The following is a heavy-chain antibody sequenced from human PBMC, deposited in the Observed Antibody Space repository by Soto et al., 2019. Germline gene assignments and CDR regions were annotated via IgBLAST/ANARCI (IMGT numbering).Heavy chain of an antibody. D-gene: IGHD6-6*01. Sequence: PSETLSLTCTVSGGSISSYYWSWIRQPPGKGLEWIGYIYYSGSTNYNPSLKSQVTISVDTSKNQFSLKLSSVTAADTAVYYCAKRHSSSSYFDYWGQGTLVTVSS. CDR3: AKRHSSSSYFDY. CDR1: GGSISSYY. V-gene: IGHV4-59*01. CDR2: IYYSGST. J-gene: IGHJ4*02.